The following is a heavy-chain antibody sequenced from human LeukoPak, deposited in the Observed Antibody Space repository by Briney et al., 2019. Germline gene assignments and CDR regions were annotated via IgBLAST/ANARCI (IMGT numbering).Heavy chain of an antibody. D-gene: IGHD3-3*01. CDR2: IYHSGST. CDR1: VYSISSGFY. CDR3: ARHGFWSGYNYVLDY. Sequence: SETLSLTCAVSVYSISSGFYWGWIRQPPGKWLEWIGTIYHSGSTYYNPSLKSRVTISVDTSKNKFSLKLSSVTAADTAVYYCARHGFWSGYNYVLDYWGQGTLVTVSS. V-gene: IGHV4-38-2*01. J-gene: IGHJ4*02.